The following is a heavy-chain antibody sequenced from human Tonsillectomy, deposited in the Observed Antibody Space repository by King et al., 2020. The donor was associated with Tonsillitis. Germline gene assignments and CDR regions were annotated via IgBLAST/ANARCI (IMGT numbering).Heavy chain of an antibody. CDR2: IYYSGST. V-gene: IGHV4-31*03. Sequence: VQLQESGPGLVKPSQTLSLTCTVSGGSISSGGYFWSWIRQHPGKGLEWIGYIYYSGSTYYNLSLKSRVTMSVDTSKNQFSLKLSSVTAADTAVYYCARGSGRSSSWEVSDYWGQGTLVTVSS. D-gene: IGHD6-13*01. CDR3: ARGSGRSSSWEVSDY. J-gene: IGHJ4*02. CDR1: GGSISSGGYF.